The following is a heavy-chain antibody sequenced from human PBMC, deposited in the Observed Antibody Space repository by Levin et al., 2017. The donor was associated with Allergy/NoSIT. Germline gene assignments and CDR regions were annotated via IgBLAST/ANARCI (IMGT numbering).Heavy chain of an antibody. J-gene: IGHJ4*02. CDR3: ARQRQGSGWPFDY. CDR1: GGSISSSSYY. CDR2: IYYSGST. D-gene: IGHD6-19*01. V-gene: IGHV4-39*01. Sequence: SETLSLTCTVSGGSISSSSYYWGWIRQPPGKGLEWIGSIYYSGSTYYNPSLKSQVTISVDTSKNQFSLKLSSVTAADTAVYYCARQRQGSGWPFDYWGQGTLVTVSS.